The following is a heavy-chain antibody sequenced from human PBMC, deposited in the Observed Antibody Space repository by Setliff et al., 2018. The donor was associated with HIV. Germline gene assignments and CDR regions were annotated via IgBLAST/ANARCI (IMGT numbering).Heavy chain of an antibody. J-gene: IGHJ4*02. V-gene: IGHV3-11*04. D-gene: IGHD2-21*01. Sequence: GGSLRLSCAASGFSFSDYYMSWIRQAPGKGLEWVSNISSSGNTIYYDYADSVKGRFTVSRDKAKNSLNLQMNSLRAEDTAVYYCARGFAQGFDYWGQGTLVTVSS. CDR2: ISSSGNTI. CDR1: GFSFSDYY. CDR3: ARGFAQGFDY.